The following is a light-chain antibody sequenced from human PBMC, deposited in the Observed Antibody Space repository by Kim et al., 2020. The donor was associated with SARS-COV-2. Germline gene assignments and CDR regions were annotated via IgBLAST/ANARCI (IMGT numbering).Light chain of an antibody. Sequence: SVGDRVTSTCRASQSISSYLNWYQQKPGKAPKLLIYAASSLQSGVPSRFSGSGSGTDFTLTISSLQPEDFATYYCQQSYSTPQITFGQGTRLEIK. V-gene: IGKV1-39*01. CDR1: QSISSY. J-gene: IGKJ5*01. CDR3: QQSYSTPQIT. CDR2: AAS.